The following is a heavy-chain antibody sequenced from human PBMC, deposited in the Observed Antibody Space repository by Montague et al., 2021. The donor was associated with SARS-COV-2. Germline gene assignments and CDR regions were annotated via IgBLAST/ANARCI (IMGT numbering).Heavy chain of an antibody. CDR1: GFTFRSYW. CDR3: VRPLWFGDSDYYFES. Sequence: SLRLSCAASGFTFRSYWVHWVRQVPGRGPVWVSRIKPDGTSTHYAASVKGRFIISRDNARNTLSLQMTNMRADDTAIYYCVRPLWFGDSDYYFESWGQGTLVTVSS. D-gene: IGHD3-10*01. V-gene: IGHV3-74*01. CDR2: IKPDGTST. J-gene: IGHJ4*02.